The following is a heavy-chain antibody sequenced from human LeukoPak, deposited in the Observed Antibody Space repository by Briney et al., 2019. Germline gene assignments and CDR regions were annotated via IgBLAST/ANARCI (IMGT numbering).Heavy chain of an antibody. D-gene: IGHD5-12*01. Sequence: PGGSLRLSCAASGFTFSSYAMTWVRQAPGKGLEWVPSISGSGGSTYYADSVKGRFTISRDNSKNTLYLQMNRLRAEDTAVYYCAKCIVATNYYYYYMDVWGKGTTVTVSS. CDR1: GFTFSSYA. CDR2: ISGSGGST. J-gene: IGHJ6*03. CDR3: AKCIVATNYYYYYMDV. V-gene: IGHV3-23*01.